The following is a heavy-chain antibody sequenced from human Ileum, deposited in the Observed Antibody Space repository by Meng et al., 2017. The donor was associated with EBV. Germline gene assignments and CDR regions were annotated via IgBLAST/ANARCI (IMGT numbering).Heavy chain of an antibody. CDR3: AKNGEKYFEY. CDR2: MSDSGIT. CDR1: GGSISVINW. J-gene: IGHJ4*02. V-gene: IGHV4-4*02. Sequence: VAVRASGPGLVNPSGTLSLTCAVSGGSISVINWWSWVRQSPEKGLEWIGEMSDSGITHYNPSLKSRVTISADKSNNQFSLKLTSVTSADTAVYFCAKNGEKYFEYWGQGTLVTVSS.